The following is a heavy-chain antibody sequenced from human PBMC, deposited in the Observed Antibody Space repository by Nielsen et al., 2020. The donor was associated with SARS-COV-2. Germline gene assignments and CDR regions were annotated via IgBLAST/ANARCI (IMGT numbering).Heavy chain of an antibody. J-gene: IGHJ4*02. V-gene: IGHV4-4*02. D-gene: IGHD2-15*01. CDR2: IYHSGST. CDR1: GGSISSSNW. Sequence: SETLSLTCAVSGGSISSSNWWSWVRQPPGKGLEWIGEIYHSGSTNYNPSLKSRVTISVDKSKNQFSLKLSSVTAADTAVYYCTRAWGVNVTPFDYWGQGTLVTVSS. CDR3: TRAWGVNVTPFDY.